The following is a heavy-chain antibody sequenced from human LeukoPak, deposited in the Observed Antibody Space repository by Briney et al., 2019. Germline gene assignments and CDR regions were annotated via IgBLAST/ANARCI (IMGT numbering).Heavy chain of an antibody. CDR3: ARHGAMIPDPFDY. Sequence: NPSETLSLTCTVSGGSISSSSYYWGWIRQPPGKGLGWIGSIYYSGSTYYNPSLKSRVTISVDTSKNQFSLKLSSVTAADTAVYYCARHGAMIPDPFDYWGQGTLVTVSS. D-gene: IGHD3-16*01. V-gene: IGHV4-39*01. CDR2: IYYSGST. J-gene: IGHJ4*02. CDR1: GGSISSSSYY.